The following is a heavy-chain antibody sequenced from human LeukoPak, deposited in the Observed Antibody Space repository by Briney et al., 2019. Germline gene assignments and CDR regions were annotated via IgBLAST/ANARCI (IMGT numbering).Heavy chain of an antibody. V-gene: IGHV3-64D*06. D-gene: IGHD6-13*01. CDR3: VKRGSSWSFDY. J-gene: IGHJ4*02. CDR2: ISSNGGST. Sequence: GGSLRLSCSASGFTFSGYAMHWVRQAPGKGLEYVSVISSNGGSTYYADSVKARFTISRDNSKNTLFLQMSSLRAEDTAVYYCVKRGSSWSFDYWGQGTLVTVSS. CDR1: GFTFSGYA.